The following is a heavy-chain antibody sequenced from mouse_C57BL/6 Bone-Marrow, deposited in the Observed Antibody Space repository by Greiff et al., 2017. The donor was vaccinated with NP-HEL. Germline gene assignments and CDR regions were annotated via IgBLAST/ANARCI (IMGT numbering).Heavy chain of an antibody. CDR3: AREADYVY. CDR1: GYTFTDYY. J-gene: IGHJ2*01. Sequence: EVQLQQSGPELVKPGASVKISCKASGYTFTDYYMNWVEQSHGKSLEWIGDINPNNGGTSYNQKFKGKATLTVDKSSSTAYMELRSLTSEDSAVYYCAREADYVYWGQGTTLTVSS. V-gene: IGHV1-26*01. CDR2: INPNNGGT.